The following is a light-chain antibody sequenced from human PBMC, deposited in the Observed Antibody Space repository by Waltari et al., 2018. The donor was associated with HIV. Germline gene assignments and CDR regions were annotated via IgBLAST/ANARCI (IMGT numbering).Light chain of an antibody. CDR2: NSN. V-gene: IGLV1-44*01. CDR1: NSNIGSTP. CDR3: AAWDDGLHGWI. J-gene: IGLJ2*01. Sequence: QSVLTQPPSASGTPGQRVTIACSGSNSNIGSTPVNWYQQLPGPPPNLLIYNSNQRPAGVPDRCSGAKSGISASLAISGLQSEDEAGYYCAAWDDGLHGWIFGGGTKLTVL.